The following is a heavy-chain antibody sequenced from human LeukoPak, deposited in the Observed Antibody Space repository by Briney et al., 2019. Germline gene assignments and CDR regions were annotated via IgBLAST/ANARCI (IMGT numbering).Heavy chain of an antibody. D-gene: IGHD6-19*01. CDR3: ARGQGYSSGWADAFDI. CDR1: GFTFSSYW. V-gene: IGHV3-7*01. CDR2: IKQDGSEK. Sequence: TGGSLRLSCAASGFTFSSYWMSWVRQAPGKGLECVANIKQDGSEKYYVDSVKGRFTISRDNAKNSLYLQMNSLRAEDTAVYYCARGQGYSSGWADAFDIWGQGTMVTVSS. J-gene: IGHJ3*02.